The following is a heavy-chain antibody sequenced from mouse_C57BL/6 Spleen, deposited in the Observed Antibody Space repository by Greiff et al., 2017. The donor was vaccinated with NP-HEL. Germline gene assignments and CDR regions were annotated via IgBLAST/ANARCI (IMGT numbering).Heavy chain of an antibody. V-gene: IGHV7-3*01. CDR3: ARYPGFAY. CDR1: GFTFTAYY. CDR2: IRNKANGYTT. J-gene: IGHJ3*01. Sequence: EVQRVESGGGLVQPGGSLSLSCAASGFTFTAYYMSWVRQPPGKALEWLGFIRNKANGYTTEYSASVKGRFTISRDNSQSILYLQMNALRAEDSATYYCARYPGFAYWGQGTLVTVSA.